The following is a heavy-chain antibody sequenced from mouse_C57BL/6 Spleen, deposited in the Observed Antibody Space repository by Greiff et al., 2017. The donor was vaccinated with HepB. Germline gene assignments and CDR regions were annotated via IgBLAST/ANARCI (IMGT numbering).Heavy chain of an antibody. Sequence: VQLKESEGGLVQPGSSMKLSCTASGFTFSDYYMAWVRQVPEKGLEWVANINYDGSSTYYLDSLKSRFIISRDNAKNILYLQMSSLKSDDTATYSFARYRGSPYYFDYWGQGTTLTVSS. CDR3: ARYRGSPYYFDY. J-gene: IGHJ2*01. V-gene: IGHV5-16*01. D-gene: IGHD1-1*01. CDR1: GFTFSDYY. CDR2: INYDGSST.